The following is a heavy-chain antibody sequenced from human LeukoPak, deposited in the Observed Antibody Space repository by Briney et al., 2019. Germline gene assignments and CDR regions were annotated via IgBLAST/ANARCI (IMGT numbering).Heavy chain of an antibody. Sequence: ASVKVSCKASGYTFTNYYIHLVRQAPGQGLECMGIINPSGGSTSYAQKFQGGVTMTSYMSTSTVYMELSSLRSEDTAVYYCARGGVGATTYVWLDPWGQGTLVTVSS. CDR2: INPSGGST. D-gene: IGHD1-26*01. V-gene: IGHV1-46*01. CDR1: GYTFTNYY. J-gene: IGHJ5*02. CDR3: ARGGVGATTYVWLDP.